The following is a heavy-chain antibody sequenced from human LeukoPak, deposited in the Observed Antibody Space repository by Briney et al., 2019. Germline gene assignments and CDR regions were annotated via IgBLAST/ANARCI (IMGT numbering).Heavy chain of an antibody. CDR1: GFTFSSYG. CDR3: AREDYGGNSGAFDI. J-gene: IGHJ3*02. V-gene: IGHV3-33*01. Sequence: GGSLRLSCAASGFTFSSYGMHWVRQAPGKGLEWVAVIWYDGSNKYYADSVKGRLTISRDNSKNTLYLQMNSLRAEDTAVYYCAREDYGGNSGAFDIWGQGTMVTVSS. CDR2: IWYDGSNK. D-gene: IGHD4-23*01.